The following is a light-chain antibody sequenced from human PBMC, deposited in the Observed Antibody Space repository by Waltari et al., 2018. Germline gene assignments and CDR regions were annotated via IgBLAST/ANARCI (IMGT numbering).Light chain of an antibody. CDR3: HQYYSAPRT. CDR1: QSVLYSSNNKNY. Sequence: DVVMIKSPDSLAVAVGERATTNSKCSQSVLYSSNNKNYLAWYQQKPGQPPKLLIDCASTRESGVPDRFSGSGSETDVTLTISSLQAEDVAVYYCHQYYSAPRTFGQGTKVEIK. CDR2: CAS. J-gene: IGKJ1*01. V-gene: IGKV4-1*01.